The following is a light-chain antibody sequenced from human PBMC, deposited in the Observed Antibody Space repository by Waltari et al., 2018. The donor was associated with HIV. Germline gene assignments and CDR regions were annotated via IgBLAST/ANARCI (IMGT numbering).Light chain of an antibody. CDR2: DVR. J-gene: IGLJ1*01. CDR3: SSWTSSTTLV. Sequence: QSALTQPASVSGSPGQSITISCTGTNSDFGSYDIVSWYQQYPGKAPRLIISDVRNRPSGISSRFSGSKYGYTASLTISGLRAEDEADYFCSSWTSSTTLVFGTGTKVTVL. CDR1: NSDFGSYDI. V-gene: IGLV2-14*01.